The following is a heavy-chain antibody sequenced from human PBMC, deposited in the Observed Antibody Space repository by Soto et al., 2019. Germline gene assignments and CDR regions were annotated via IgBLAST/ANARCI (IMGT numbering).Heavy chain of an antibody. V-gene: IGHV4-61*01. D-gene: IGHD6-19*01. CDR3: ARDGEGAMAGAFNI. Sequence: QVQLQESGPGLAKPSETLSLTCTVSGVSVSSAFYYWSCIRQAPGKELEWIGYIFYTGSANYNPSLKRRVTLSIETSRNQFSLRLDSVTAADTAVYYCARDGEGAMAGAFNIWGQGTMVTVSS. CDR2: IFYTGSA. CDR1: GVSVSSAFYY. J-gene: IGHJ3*02.